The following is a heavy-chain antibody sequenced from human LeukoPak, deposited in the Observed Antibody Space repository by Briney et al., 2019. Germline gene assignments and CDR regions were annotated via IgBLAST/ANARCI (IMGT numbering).Heavy chain of an antibody. V-gene: IGHV3-30*19. Sequence: PGGSLRLSCVVSGFTFSSYGMHWVRQAPGKGLEWVAVISYDGSKKFYADSVKGRFAISRDNSKNTLSLQMNSLRAEDTAVYYCARDISQLDFWGPGALVTVSS. CDR3: ARDISQLDF. D-gene: IGHD3-9*01. CDR2: ISYDGSKK. CDR1: GFTFSSYG. J-gene: IGHJ4*02.